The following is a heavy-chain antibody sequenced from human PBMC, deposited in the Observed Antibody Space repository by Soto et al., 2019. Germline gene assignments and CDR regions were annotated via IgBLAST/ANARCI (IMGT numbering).Heavy chain of an antibody. D-gene: IGHD3-10*01. V-gene: IGHV4-30-2*01. J-gene: IGHJ4*03. Sequence: SETLSLTCAVSGGSISSGGYSWSWIRQPPGKGLEWIGYIYHSGSTYYNPSLKSRVTISVDRSKNQFSLRLSSVTAADTAVYYCASVKGYYGSGSTGYFDDWG. CDR3: ASVKGYYGSGSTGYFDD. CDR2: IYHSGST. CDR1: GGSISSGGYS.